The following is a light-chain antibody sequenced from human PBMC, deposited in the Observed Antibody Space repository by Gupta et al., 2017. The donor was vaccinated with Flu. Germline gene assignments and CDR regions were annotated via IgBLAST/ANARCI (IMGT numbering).Light chain of an antibody. Sequence: ETVLTQSPATLSLSPGERATLSCRASQNVDIYLAWYQQKPGQAPRLLIYDASNRDTGIPARFSGSGSGTDFTLTISSLEPEDFAVYYCQQRKYWPPLTFGGGTKVEIK. CDR2: DAS. J-gene: IGKJ4*01. CDR3: QQRKYWPPLT. V-gene: IGKV3-11*01. CDR1: QNVDIY.